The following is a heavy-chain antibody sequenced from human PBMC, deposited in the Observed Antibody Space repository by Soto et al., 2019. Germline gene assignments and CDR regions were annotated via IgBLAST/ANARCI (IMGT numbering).Heavy chain of an antibody. J-gene: IGHJ4*02. D-gene: IGHD2-15*01. CDR3: ARILGYCSVGSSDY. V-gene: IGHV1-3*01. CDR1: GYTFTSYA. CDR2: INAGNGNT. Sequence: QVQLVQSGAEVKKPGASEKVSCKASGYTFTSYAMHWVRQAPGQRLEWIGWINAGNGNTKYSQKFQGRVTITRDTSASTAYMELSSLRSEDTAVYYCARILGYCSVGSSDYWGQGTLVTVSS.